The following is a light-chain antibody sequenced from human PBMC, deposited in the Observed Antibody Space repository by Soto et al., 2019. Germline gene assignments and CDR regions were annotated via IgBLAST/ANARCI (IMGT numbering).Light chain of an antibody. Sequence: DIQMTQSPSSLSASVGDRVTITCRASQSISSYLNWYQQKPGKAPKLLICAASSLQSGVPSRFSGSGSGTDFTLTISSLQPEDFATYYCQQSDSTPPRFTFGPGTKVDIK. CDR3: QQSDSTPPRFT. V-gene: IGKV1-39*01. CDR2: AAS. J-gene: IGKJ3*01. CDR1: QSISSY.